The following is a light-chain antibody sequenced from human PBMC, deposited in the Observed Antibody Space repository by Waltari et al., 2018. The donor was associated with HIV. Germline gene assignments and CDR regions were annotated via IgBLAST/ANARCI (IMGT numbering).Light chain of an antibody. Sequence: DIQMTQSPSSLSASVGDRVTITCRASQGINNYLVWFQQKPGEAPKSLIYAASRWQSGVPSTFSASGAGTDFTLTISSLQPEDFAIYYCQQYHSYPSTFGQGTRLEI. CDR3: QQYHSYPST. CDR1: QGINNY. CDR2: AAS. V-gene: IGKV1-16*01. J-gene: IGKJ5*01.